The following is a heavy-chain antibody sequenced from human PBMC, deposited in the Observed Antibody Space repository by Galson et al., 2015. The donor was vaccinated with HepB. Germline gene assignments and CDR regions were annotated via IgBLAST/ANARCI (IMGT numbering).Heavy chain of an antibody. Sequence: SLRLACAGSGFIFRHHAMAWIRQAPGKGLEWVSGITGRGSTRSYSDAVKRRFSISRDNSKDTVFLQMDNLRAEDTAVYYCVKEGSWFGGDWFDPWGQGALVTAS. V-gene: IGHV3-23*01. CDR2: ITGRGSTR. D-gene: IGHD3-16*01. J-gene: IGHJ5*02. CDR1: GFIFRHHA. CDR3: VKEGSWFGGDWFDP.